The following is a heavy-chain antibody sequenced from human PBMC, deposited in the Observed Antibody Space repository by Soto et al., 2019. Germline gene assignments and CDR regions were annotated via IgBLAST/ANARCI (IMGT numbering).Heavy chain of an antibody. Sequence: QVQLQESGPGLVKPSQTLSLTCTVSGGSISSGGYYWSWIRQHPGKGLEWIGYIYYSGSTYYNPSLKRPVTISVDTSKNQFSLKLSSVTAADTAVYSCARVGAATHNDYWGQGTLVTVSS. CDR2: IYYSGST. V-gene: IGHV4-31*01. CDR3: ARVGAATHNDY. D-gene: IGHD2-15*01. J-gene: IGHJ4*02. CDR1: GGSISSGGYY.